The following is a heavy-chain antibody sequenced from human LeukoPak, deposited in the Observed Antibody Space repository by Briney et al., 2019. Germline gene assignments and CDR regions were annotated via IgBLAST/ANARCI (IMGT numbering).Heavy chain of an antibody. D-gene: IGHD3-10*01. CDR2: ISIYNRNT. V-gene: IGHV1-18*01. CDR3: ARESRLLWFGELPIDY. J-gene: IGHJ4*02. CDR1: GYTFSGFD. Sequence: ASVKVSCKTSGYTFSGFDMSWVRQAPGQGLEWLGWISIYNRNTNSAQKFQGRLTMTTDTSTSTAYMELSGLRSDDTAVYYCARESRLLWFGELPIDYWGQGTLVTVSS.